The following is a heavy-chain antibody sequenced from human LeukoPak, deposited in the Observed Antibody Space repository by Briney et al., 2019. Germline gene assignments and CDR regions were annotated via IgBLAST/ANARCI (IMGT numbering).Heavy chain of an antibody. Sequence: KPGGSLRLSCAASEFTFSSYAMSWVRQVPGKGLEWVSAISGSGGSTYYADSVKGRFTISRDNSKNTLYLQMNSLRAEDTAVYYCAKVRYSGSFVGAFDIWGQGTMVTVSS. D-gene: IGHD1-26*01. CDR1: EFTFSSYA. CDR2: ISGSGGST. V-gene: IGHV3-23*01. CDR3: AKVRYSGSFVGAFDI. J-gene: IGHJ3*02.